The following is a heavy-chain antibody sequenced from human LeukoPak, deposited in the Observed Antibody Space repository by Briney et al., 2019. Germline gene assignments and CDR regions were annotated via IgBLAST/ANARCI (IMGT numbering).Heavy chain of an antibody. CDR3: ASPRAGTTRDLDY. V-gene: IGHV3-21*01. J-gene: IGHJ4*02. CDR2: ISSSSYI. Sequence: PGGSLRLSCAASGFTFSTYSMDWVRQAPGKGLEWVSSISSSSYIYYADSVKGRFTISRDNAKNSLFLQMNSLRAEDTALYYCASPRAGTTRDLDYWGQGTLVTVSS. CDR1: GFTFSTYS. D-gene: IGHD1-1*01.